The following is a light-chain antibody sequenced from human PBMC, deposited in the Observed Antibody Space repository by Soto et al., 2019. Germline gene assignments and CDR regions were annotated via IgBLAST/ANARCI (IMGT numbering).Light chain of an antibody. CDR1: QTISSW. J-gene: IGKJ1*01. CDR2: KAS. V-gene: IGKV1-5*03. Sequence: DIQMTQSPSTLSGSVGDRVTITCRASQTISSWLAWYQQKPGKAPKLLLYKASTLKSGVPSRFSGSGSETEFTLTISGLQPGDSATYYCQQYNSYSPTFGQGTKVDIK. CDR3: QQYNSYSPT.